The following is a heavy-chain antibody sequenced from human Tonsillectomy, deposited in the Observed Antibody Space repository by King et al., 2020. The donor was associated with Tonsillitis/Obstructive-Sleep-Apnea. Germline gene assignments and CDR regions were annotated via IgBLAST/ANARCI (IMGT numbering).Heavy chain of an antibody. Sequence: VQLVESGGGLVQPGGSLRLSCAASGFTFSSYAMSWVPQAPGRGLEWVSAISGSGGSTYYADSVKGRFTISRDNSKNTRYLQMNSLGAEDTAVYYCAKSGYDFWSGYYAFDIWGQGTMVTVSS. D-gene: IGHD3-3*01. CDR3: AKSGYDFWSGYYAFDI. CDR2: ISGSGGST. V-gene: IGHV3-23*04. CDR1: GFTFSSYA. J-gene: IGHJ3*02.